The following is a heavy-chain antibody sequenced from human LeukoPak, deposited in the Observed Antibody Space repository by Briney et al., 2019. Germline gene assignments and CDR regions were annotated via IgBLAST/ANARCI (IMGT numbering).Heavy chain of an antibody. D-gene: IGHD5-24*01. CDR3: ARDRDGYNAFDY. V-gene: IGHV3-21*01. Sequence: GGSLRLSCAASGFTFSSYSMNWVRQAPGKGLEWVSSISSSSSYIYYADSVKGRFTISRDNAKNSLYLQMNSLRAEDTAVYYCARDRDGYNAFDYWGQGTLVTVSS. J-gene: IGHJ4*02. CDR1: GFTFSSYS. CDR2: ISSSSSYI.